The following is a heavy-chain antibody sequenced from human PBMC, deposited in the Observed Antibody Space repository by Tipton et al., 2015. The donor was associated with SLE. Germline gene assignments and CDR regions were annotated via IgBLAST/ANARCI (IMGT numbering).Heavy chain of an antibody. CDR3: ARARGRYSYGYDAFDI. J-gene: IGHJ3*02. V-gene: IGHV4-30-4*08. D-gene: IGHD5-18*01. Sequence: TLSLTCTVSGGSVSSGSYYWSWIRQPPGKGLEWIGYIYYSWSTYYNPSLKSRVTISVDTSKNQFSLKLSSVTAADTAVYYCARARGRYSYGYDAFDIWGQGTMVTVS. CDR1: GGSVSSGSYY. CDR2: IYYSWST.